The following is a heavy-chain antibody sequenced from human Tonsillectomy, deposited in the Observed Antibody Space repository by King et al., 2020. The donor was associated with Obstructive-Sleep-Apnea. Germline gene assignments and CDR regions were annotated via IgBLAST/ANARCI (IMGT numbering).Heavy chain of an antibody. CDR2: ISSSSSYI. V-gene: IGHV3-21*01. D-gene: IGHD5-24*01. Sequence: VQLVESGGGLVKPGGSLRLSCAASGFTFSSYSMNWVRQAPGKGLEWVSSISSSSSYIYYADSVKGRFTIARDNAKNSLYLQMNSLRAEDTAVYYCASPGRWLQLGFDYWGQGTLVTVSS. J-gene: IGHJ4*02. CDR1: GFTFSSYS. CDR3: ASPGRWLQLGFDY.